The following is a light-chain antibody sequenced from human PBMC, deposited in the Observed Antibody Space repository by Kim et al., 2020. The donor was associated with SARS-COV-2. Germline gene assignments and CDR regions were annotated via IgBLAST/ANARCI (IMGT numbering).Light chain of an antibody. J-gene: IGLJ3*02. V-gene: IGLV3-21*04. CDR2: YDS. CDR3: QVWDSSSDHPV. CDR1: NLGSKS. Sequence: PGKTARITCGGNNLGSKSVHWYQQKPGQAPVLVIYYDSDRPSGIPERFSGSNSGNTATLTISRVEAGDEADYYCQVWDSSSDHPVFGGGTQLTVL.